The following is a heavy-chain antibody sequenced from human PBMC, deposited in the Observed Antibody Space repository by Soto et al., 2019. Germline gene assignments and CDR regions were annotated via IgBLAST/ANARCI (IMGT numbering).Heavy chain of an antibody. CDR1: GGSISSSSYY. J-gene: IGHJ4*02. CDR2: IYYSGST. Sequence: PSETLSLTCTVAGGSISSSSYYWGWIRQPPGKGLEWIGSIYYSGSTYYNPSLKSRVTISVDTSKNQFSLKLSSVTAADTAVYYCAVGISATGANDAPFLAYDYWGQGTLVTVSS. D-gene: IGHD6-13*01. V-gene: IGHV4-39*01. CDR3: AVGISATGANDAPFLAYDY.